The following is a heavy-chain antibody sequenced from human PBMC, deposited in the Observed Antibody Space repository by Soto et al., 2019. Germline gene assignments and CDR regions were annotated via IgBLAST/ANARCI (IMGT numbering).Heavy chain of an antibody. CDR3: ARHPKARVYIVVVPAATQYWYFDL. V-gene: IGHV4-39*01. D-gene: IGHD2-2*01. Sequence: QLQLQESGPGLVKPSETLSLTCTVSGGSISSSSYYWGWIRQPPGKGLEWIGSIYYSGSTYYNPSLKSRVTLSVDTSKNQFSLKLSSVTAADTAVYYCARHPKARVYIVVVPAATQYWYFDLWGRGTLVTVSS. CDR1: GGSISSSSYY. J-gene: IGHJ2*01. CDR2: IYYSGST.